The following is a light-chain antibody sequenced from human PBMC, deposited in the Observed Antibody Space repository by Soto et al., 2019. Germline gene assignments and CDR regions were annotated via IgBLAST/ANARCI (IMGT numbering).Light chain of an antibody. CDR1: IDDVTAYYR. V-gene: IGLV2-18*01. Sequence: QSVLTQPPSVSGSPGQSVTISCSGTIDDVTAYYRVSWYQQTPGTAPKLMIYDVSNRPSGVPDRFSGSRSDNTASLTISGLQAEDEGDYYCSVYTRTSTYVFGTGTKLTVL. J-gene: IGLJ1*01. CDR3: SVYTRTSTYV. CDR2: DVS.